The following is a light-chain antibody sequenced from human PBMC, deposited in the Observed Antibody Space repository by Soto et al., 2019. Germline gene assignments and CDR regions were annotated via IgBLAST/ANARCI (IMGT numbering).Light chain of an antibody. J-gene: IGLJ3*02. CDR2: EVS. CDR1: SSDVGGYNY. CDR3: SSYTSSSTWV. Sequence: QSALTQPASVSGSPGQSITISCTGTSSDVGGYNYVSWYQQHPGKAPKFMIYEVSNRPSRVSNRFSGSKSGNTASLTISGLQAEDEADYYCSSYTSSSTWVFGGGTKLTVL. V-gene: IGLV2-14*01.